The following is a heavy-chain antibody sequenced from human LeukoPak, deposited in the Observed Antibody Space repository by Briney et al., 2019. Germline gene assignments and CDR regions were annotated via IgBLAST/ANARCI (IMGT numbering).Heavy chain of an antibody. CDR2: INHSGST. D-gene: IGHD2-2*01. Sequence: SETLSLTCAVYGGSFSGYYWSWIRQPPGKGLEWIGEINHSGSTNYNPSLKSRVTISVDTSKNQFSLKLSSVTAADTAVYYCARENIVVVPAATWDWFDPWGQGTLVTVSS. V-gene: IGHV4-34*01. CDR3: ARENIVVVPAATWDWFDP. CDR1: GGSFSGYY. J-gene: IGHJ5*02.